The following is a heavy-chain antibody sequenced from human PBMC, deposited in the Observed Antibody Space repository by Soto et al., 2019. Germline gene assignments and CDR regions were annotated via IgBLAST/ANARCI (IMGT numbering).Heavy chain of an antibody. V-gene: IGHV3-23*01. J-gene: IGHJ4*02. CDR1: GFTFSSDA. CDR2: ISGSGGST. CDR3: ASGSVGDAVAALGY. D-gene: IGHD6-19*01. Sequence: EVQLLESGGGLVQPGGSLRLSCAASGFTFSSDAMSCVRQAPGKGLEWVSAISGSGGSTYYADSVKGRFTISRDNSKNTLYLQMNSLRAEDTAVFYCASGSVGDAVAALGYWGQGTLVTVSS.